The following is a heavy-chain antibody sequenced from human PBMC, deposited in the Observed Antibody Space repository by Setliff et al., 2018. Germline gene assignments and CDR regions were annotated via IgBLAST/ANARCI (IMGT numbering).Heavy chain of an antibody. CDR1: GYTFTVYT. CDR2: INTYTGNP. V-gene: IGHV7-4-1*02. Sequence: ASVKVSCKVSGYTFTVYTMNWVRQAPGQGLEWMGWINTYTGNPTYAQGFTGRFVFSLDTSVSTAYLQISSLKAEDTAVYYCASSGWGVGGAFDYWGQGTLVTVSS. CDR3: ASSGWGVGGAFDY. D-gene: IGHD3-22*01. J-gene: IGHJ4*02.